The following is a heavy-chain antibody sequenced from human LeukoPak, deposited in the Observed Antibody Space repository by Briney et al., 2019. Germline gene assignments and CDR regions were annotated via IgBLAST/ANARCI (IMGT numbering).Heavy chain of an antibody. CDR3: ARGWGIAVAGTGEYYFDY. CDR1: GDSVSSNSAA. J-gene: IGHJ4*02. Sequence: SQTLSLTCAISGDSVSSNSAAWNWIRQSPSRGPEWLGRTYYRSKWYNDYAVSVKSRITINPDTSKNQFSLQLNSVTPEDTAVYYCARGWGIAVAGTGEYYFDYWGQGTLVTVSS. CDR2: TYYRSKWYN. V-gene: IGHV6-1*01. D-gene: IGHD6-19*01.